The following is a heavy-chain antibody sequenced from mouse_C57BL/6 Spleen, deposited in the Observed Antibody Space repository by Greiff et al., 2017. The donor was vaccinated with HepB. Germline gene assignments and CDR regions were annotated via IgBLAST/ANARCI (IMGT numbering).Heavy chain of an antibody. CDR3: TREDWDYAMDY. D-gene: IGHD4-1*01. J-gene: IGHJ4*01. Sequence: EVQVVESGEGLVKPGGSLKLSCAASGFTFSSYAMSWVRQTPEKRLEWVAYNSSGGDYIYYADTVKGRFTISRDNARNTLYLQMSSLKSEDTAMYYCTREDWDYAMDYWGQGTSVTVSS. CDR1: GFTFSSYA. CDR2: NSSGGDYI. V-gene: IGHV5-9-1*02.